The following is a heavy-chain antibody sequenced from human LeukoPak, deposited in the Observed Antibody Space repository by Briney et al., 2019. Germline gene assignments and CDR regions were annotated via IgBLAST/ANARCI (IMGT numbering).Heavy chain of an antibody. CDR3: ARGYTYYYDSSGYYPMPGAHFDY. Sequence: GASVKVSCKASGYTFTGYYMHWVRQAPGQGLEWMGWINPNSGGTNYAQKFQGRVTMTRDTSISTAYMEMSRLRSDDTAVYYCARGYTYYYDSSGYYPMPGAHFDYWGQGTLVTVSS. CDR2: INPNSGGT. V-gene: IGHV1-2*02. CDR1: GYTFTGYY. J-gene: IGHJ4*02. D-gene: IGHD3-22*01.